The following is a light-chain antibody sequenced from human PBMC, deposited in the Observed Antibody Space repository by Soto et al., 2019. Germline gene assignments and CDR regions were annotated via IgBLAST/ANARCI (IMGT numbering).Light chain of an antibody. J-gene: IGLJ2*01. CDR3: AAWDDSLSGVV. CDR2: RND. V-gene: IGLV1-47*01. CDR1: SSNIGTNY. Sequence: QSVLTQPTSASATPGQRVTISCSGSSSNIGTNYVYWYQHLPGTAPKLLIYRNDQRPSGVPDRFSGSMSGTAASLAIGGLRSEDEADYYCAAWDDSLSGVVFGGGTKVTVL.